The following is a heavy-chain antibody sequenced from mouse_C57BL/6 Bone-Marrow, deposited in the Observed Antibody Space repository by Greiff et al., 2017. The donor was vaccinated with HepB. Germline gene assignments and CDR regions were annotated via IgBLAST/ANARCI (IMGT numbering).Heavy chain of an antibody. D-gene: IGHD1-1*01. CDR3: ERSITTVVARGYFDV. V-gene: IGHV1-81*01. J-gene: IGHJ1*03. CDR2: IYPRSGNT. CDR1: GYTFTSYG. Sequence: VQLQQSGAELARPGASVKLSCKASGYTFTSYGISWVKQRTGQGLEWIGEIYPRSGNTYYNEKFKGKATLTADKSSSPAYMELRSLTSEDSAVYFCERSITTVVARGYFDVWGTGTTVTVSS.